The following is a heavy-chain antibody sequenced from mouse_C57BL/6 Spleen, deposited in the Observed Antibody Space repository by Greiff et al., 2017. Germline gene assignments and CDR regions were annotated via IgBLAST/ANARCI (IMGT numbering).Heavy chain of an antibody. CDR2: INPNNGGT. CDR3: ARARELRQPFDY. CDR1: GYTFTDYN. D-gene: IGHD2-12*01. J-gene: IGHJ2*01. Sequence: EVKLQESGPELVKPGASVKIPCKASGYTFTDYNMDWVKQSHGKSLEWIGDINPNNGGTIYNQKFKGKATLTVDKSSSKAYMELRSLTSEDTAVYYCARARELRQPFDYWGLGTTLTVSS. V-gene: IGHV1-18*01.